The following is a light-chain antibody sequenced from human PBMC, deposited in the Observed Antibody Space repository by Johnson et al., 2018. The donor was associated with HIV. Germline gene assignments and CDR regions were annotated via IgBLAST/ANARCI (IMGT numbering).Light chain of an antibody. J-gene: IGLJ1*01. CDR3: GTWDSNLSVYV. Sequence: QSVLTQPPSVSAAPGQRVTISCSGSSSNIGNNYVSWYQHLPGTAPKLLIYDNNKRPSGIPDRLSGSKSGTSATLGITGLQTGDEADYYCGTWDSNLSVYVFGTGTKVSVL. V-gene: IGLV1-51*01. CDR1: SSNIGNNY. CDR2: DNN.